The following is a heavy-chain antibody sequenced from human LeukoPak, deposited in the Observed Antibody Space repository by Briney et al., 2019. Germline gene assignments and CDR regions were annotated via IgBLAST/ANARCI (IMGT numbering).Heavy chain of an antibody. D-gene: IGHD3-3*01. J-gene: IGHJ5*02. CDR1: GYTFTGYY. Sequence: ASVKVSCKASGYTFTGYYMQWVRQAPGQGLEWMGWINPNSGGTNYAQKFQGRVTLTRDASISTAYMELSRLRSDDTAVYYCARDPIFGVVFDWFDPWGQGTLVTVSS. CDR2: INPNSGGT. CDR3: ARDPIFGVVFDWFDP. V-gene: IGHV1-2*02.